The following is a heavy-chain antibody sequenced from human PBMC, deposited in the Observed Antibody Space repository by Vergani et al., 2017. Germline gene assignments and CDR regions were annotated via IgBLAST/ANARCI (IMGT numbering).Heavy chain of an antibody. V-gene: IGHV4-61*02. J-gene: IGHJ2*01. CDR2: IYTSGST. CDR3: ARDDVLAVAGRFLWYFDL. D-gene: IGHD6-19*01. CDR1: GGSISSGSYY. Sequence: QVQLQESGPGLVKPSQTLSLTCTVSGGSISSGSYYWSWIRQPAGKGLEWIGRIYTSGSTNYNPSLKSRVTISVDTSKNPFSLKLSSVTAADTAVYYCARDDVLAVAGRFLWYFDLWGRGTLVTVSS.